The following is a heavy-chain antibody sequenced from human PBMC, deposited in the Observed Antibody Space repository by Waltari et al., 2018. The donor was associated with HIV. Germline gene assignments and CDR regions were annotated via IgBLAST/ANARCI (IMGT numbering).Heavy chain of an antibody. CDR3: ARDPYYYDSSGYLCYFDY. CDR2: ISYVGSNK. V-gene: IGHV3-30-3*01. Sequence: QVQLVESGGGVVQTGRSLRLSCAASGFTFSSYAMHWVRQAPGKGVGWWAVISYVGSNKYYSYSGKGRFTISRNNSKNTLYLQMNSLRAEDTAVYYCARDPYYYDSSGYLCYFDYWGQGTLVTVSS. J-gene: IGHJ4*02. CDR1: GFTFSSYA. D-gene: IGHD3-22*01.